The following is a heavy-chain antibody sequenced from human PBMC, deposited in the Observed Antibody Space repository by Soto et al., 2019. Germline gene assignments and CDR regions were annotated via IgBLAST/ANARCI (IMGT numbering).Heavy chain of an antibody. V-gene: IGHV4-30-4*01. J-gene: IGHJ4*02. CDR2: IHYTGTA. CDR1: GVSITSGNYY. D-gene: IGHD2-8*02. CDR3: ASTEMTIVTGGLGFDT. Sequence: QVQLRESGPGLDQSSQTLSLACSVSGVSITSGNYYWNWIRQPPGKGLEWIGYIHYTGTAFYNPSLKSRVTLSXXXSXXXXXXXXXXXXXADTAVYYCASTEMTIVTGGLGFDTWGQGTLVSASS.